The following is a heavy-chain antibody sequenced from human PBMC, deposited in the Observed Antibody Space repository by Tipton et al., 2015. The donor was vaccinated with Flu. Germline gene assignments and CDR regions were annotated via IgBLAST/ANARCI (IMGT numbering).Heavy chain of an antibody. Sequence: TLSLTCTVSGDSISTFYWGWIRQPPGKGLEWVGYFFYGETTKYSPFLKSRVTISIDTSKNHFSLNLTSVTAADTAVYYCAKASGVLEWRSWTFDSWGKGTLVTVSS. CDR1: GDSISTFY. J-gene: IGHJ4*02. CDR3: AKASGVLEWRSWTFDS. D-gene: IGHD3-3*01. V-gene: IGHV4-59*01. CDR2: FFYGETT.